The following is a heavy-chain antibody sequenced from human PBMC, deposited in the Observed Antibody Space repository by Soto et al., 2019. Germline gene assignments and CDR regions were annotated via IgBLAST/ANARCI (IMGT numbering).Heavy chain of an antibody. CDR1: GGSISSSSYY. V-gene: IGHV4-39*02. CDR3: ARDPLAVERPY. J-gene: IGHJ4*02. Sequence: PSETLSLTCTVSGGSISSSSYYWGWIRQPPGKGLEWIGSIYYSGSTYYNPSLKSRFTISRDNSKNTLYLQMNSLRAEDTAVYYCARDPLAVERPYWGQGTLVTVSS. CDR2: IYYSGST. D-gene: IGHD6-19*01.